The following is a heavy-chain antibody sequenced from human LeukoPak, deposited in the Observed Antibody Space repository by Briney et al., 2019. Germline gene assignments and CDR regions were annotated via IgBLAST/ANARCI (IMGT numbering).Heavy chain of an antibody. Sequence: SETLSRTCTVSGVTISNDYYYWGWIRQPPGKGLEWIGSIYDSGSTYYNPSPKSRVTISVDTSKNQFTLKVSSVTAADAAVYYCARDLRAGDLALDYWGQGTLVTVSS. V-gene: IGHV4-39*06. CDR1: GVTISNDYYY. CDR2: IYDSGST. D-gene: IGHD6-19*01. J-gene: IGHJ4*02. CDR3: ARDLRAGDLALDY.